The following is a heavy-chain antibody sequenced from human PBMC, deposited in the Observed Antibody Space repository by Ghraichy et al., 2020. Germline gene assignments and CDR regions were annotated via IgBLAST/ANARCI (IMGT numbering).Heavy chain of an antibody. V-gene: IGHV7-4-1*02. Sequence: ASVKVSCKASGYTFTSYAMNWVRQAPGQGLEWMGWINTNTGNPTYAQGFTGRFVFSLDTSVSTAYLQISSLKAEDTAVYYCARTYYDILTGYYDPGDYWGQGTLVTVSS. CDR1: GYTFTSYA. D-gene: IGHD3-9*01. J-gene: IGHJ4*02. CDR3: ARTYYDILTGYYDPGDY. CDR2: INTNTGNP.